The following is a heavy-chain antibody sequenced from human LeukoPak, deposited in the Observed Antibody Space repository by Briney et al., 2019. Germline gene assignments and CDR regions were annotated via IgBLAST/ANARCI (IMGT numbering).Heavy chain of an antibody. V-gene: IGHV1-46*01. CDR1: GYTFTSYY. J-gene: IGHJ4*02. D-gene: IGHD4-17*01. CDR2: INPSGGST. Sequence: ASVKVSCKASGYTFTSYYMHWGRQSPGQGLEWMGIINPSGGSTSYAQKFQGRVTMTRDTSTSTVYMELSSLRSEDTAVYYCARDYGDYGLADYWGQGTLVTVSS. CDR3: ARDYGDYGLADY.